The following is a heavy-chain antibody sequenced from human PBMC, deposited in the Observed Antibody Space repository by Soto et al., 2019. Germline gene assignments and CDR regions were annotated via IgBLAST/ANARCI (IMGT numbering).Heavy chain of an antibody. D-gene: IGHD3-22*01. CDR1: GFTFSSYA. V-gene: IGHV3-23*01. Sequence: EVQLLESGGGLVQPGGSLRLSCAASGFTFSSYAMSWVRQAPGKGPEWVSAISGSGGSTYYADSVKGRFTISRDNSKNTLYLQMNSLRAEDTAVYYCAKDKGDPHTYYYDVWYFDLWGRGTLVTVSS. CDR3: AKDKGDPHTYYYDVWYFDL. CDR2: ISGSGGST. J-gene: IGHJ2*01.